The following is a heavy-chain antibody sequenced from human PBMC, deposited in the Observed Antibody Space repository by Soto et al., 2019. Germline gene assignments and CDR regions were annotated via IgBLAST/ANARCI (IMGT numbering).Heavy chain of an antibody. J-gene: IGHJ4*02. D-gene: IGHD3-9*01. CDR3: ARRRPTGYCNY. V-gene: IGHV3-11*05. CDR2: IGSSSSYT. Sequence: QVQLVESGGDLVKPGGSLRLSCAASGFPFSDYYMSWIRQAPGKGLEWVSSIGSSSSYTNYADSVKGRFTISRDNAKNSLYLQMNSLRAEDTAVYYCARRRPTGYCNYWGQGTLVTVSA. CDR1: GFPFSDYY.